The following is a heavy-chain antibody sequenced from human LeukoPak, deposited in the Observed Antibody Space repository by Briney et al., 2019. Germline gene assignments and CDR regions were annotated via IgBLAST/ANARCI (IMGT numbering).Heavy chain of an antibody. Sequence: GESLKISCKGSGYSFTSYWIGWVRQKPGKGLEWMGIIYPGDSETRYSPSFQGQVTISADTSITTSYLHWSSLEAADTAMYYCARRYSSSLGAFDIWGQGTMVTVSS. J-gene: IGHJ3*02. D-gene: IGHD6-6*01. CDR2: IYPGDSET. V-gene: IGHV5-51*01. CDR3: ARRYSSSLGAFDI. CDR1: GYSFTSYW.